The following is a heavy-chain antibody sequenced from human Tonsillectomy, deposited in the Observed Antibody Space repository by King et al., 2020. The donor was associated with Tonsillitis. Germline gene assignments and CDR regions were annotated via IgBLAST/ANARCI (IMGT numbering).Heavy chain of an antibody. CDR2: ISYDGNKE. V-gene: IGHV3-30*04. Sequence: VQLVESGGGVVQPGRSLRLSCTASGFTFSNCAIHWVRKAPGKGLEWVAVISYDGNKEAYAESVKGRFTLSRDNVQNTVYLQRNSLRSEAPAVYYSAIEGGYGTSASCARWLDPWGQGTLVTVSS. CDR3: AIEGGYGTSASCARWLDP. D-gene: IGHD2-2*01. CDR1: GFTFSNCA. J-gene: IGHJ5*02.